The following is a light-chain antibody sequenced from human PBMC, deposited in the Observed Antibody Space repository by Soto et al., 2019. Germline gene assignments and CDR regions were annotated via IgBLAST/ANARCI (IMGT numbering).Light chain of an antibody. Sequence: QSLLTQPPSASGTPGQRVTISCSGSTSNIGSNTVNWYQQVSGTAPKLLIYNNNQRPSGVPDRFSGSKSGTSASLAISGLQSEDEADYFCAGWDDSLTGWVFGGGTKLTVL. CDR3: AGWDDSLTGWV. J-gene: IGLJ3*02. V-gene: IGLV1-44*01. CDR2: NNN. CDR1: TSNIGSNT.